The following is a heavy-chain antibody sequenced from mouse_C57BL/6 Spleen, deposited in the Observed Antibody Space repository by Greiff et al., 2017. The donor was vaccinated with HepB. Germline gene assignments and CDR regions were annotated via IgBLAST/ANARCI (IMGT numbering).Heavy chain of an antibody. CDR1: GYAFSSSW. CDR2: IYPGDGDT. Sequence: ESGPELVKPGASVKISCKASGYAFSSSWMNWVKQRPGKGLEWIGRIYPGDGDTNYNGKFKGKATLTADKSSSTAYMQLSSLTSEDSAVYFCARDYEGAMDYWGQGTSVTVSS. J-gene: IGHJ4*01. CDR3: ARDYEGAMDY. D-gene: IGHD1-1*01. V-gene: IGHV1-82*01.